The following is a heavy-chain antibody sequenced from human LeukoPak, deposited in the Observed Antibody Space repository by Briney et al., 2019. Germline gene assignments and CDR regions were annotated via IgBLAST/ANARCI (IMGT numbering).Heavy chain of an antibody. CDR3: ARDQLYSATGSFDY. CDR1: GFTFRNYG. V-gene: IGHV3-48*04. Sequence: GGSLRLSCAASGFTFRNYGMNWVRQAPGKGLVWISYISSSSSTIFYADSVRGRFTMSRDNAKNSLYLQVNSLRAEDTAVYYCARDQLYSATGSFDYWGQGTLVTVS. J-gene: IGHJ4*02. D-gene: IGHD3-9*01. CDR2: ISSSSSTI.